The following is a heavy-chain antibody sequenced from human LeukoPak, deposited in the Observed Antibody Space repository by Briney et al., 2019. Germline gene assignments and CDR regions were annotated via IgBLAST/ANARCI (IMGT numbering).Heavy chain of an antibody. CDR3: AKCLRYDFWSGTGFDY. J-gene: IGHJ4*02. D-gene: IGHD3-3*01. CDR2: ISGSGGST. Sequence: GGSLRLSCAASGFTFSSYAMSWVRQAPGKGLEWVSAISGSGGSTYYADSVKGRFTISRDNSKNTLYLQVNSLRAEDTAVYYCAKCLRYDFWSGTGFDYWGQGTLVTVSS. CDR1: GFTFSSYA. V-gene: IGHV3-23*01.